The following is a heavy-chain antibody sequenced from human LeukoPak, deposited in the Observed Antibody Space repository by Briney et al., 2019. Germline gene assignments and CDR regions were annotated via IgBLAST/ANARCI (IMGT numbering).Heavy chain of an antibody. Sequence: GGSLRLSCVASGFTFSNFAIHWVRQGPGKGLEWVAVTSDDGRKKYYADSVKGRFTISRDNSKNTLYLQMNSLKTDDTAIYYCARDRLYAVNQGGWLDPWGQGTLVSVSS. J-gene: IGHJ5*02. V-gene: IGHV3-30*01. D-gene: IGHD2-8*01. CDR2: TSDDGRKK. CDR1: GFTFSNFA. CDR3: ARDRLYAVNQGGWLDP.